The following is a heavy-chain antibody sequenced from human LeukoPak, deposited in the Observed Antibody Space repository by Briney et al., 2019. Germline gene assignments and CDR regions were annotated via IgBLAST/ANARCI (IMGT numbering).Heavy chain of an antibody. CDR3: ARDQTGTIFGVYYYYMDV. D-gene: IGHD3-3*01. J-gene: IGHJ6*03. Sequence: GGSLRLSCAASGFTFSTYSMNWVRQAPGKGLEWVSYINSSSSTTFYADSVKGRFTISRDDAKNSLYLQMNSLRAEDTAVYYCARDQTGTIFGVYYYYMDVWGKGTTVTVSS. CDR2: INSSSSTT. CDR1: GFTFSTYS. V-gene: IGHV3-48*04.